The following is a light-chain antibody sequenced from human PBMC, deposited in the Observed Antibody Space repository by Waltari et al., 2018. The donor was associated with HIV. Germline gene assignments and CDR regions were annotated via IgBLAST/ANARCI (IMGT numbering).Light chain of an antibody. CDR1: SSDVGGYTY. Sequence: QSALPQPPSASGSPGQSVTLSCTGTSSDVGGYTYVSWHQQHPGKTPKLMIYDVMKRPSGVPDRFSGSKSGNTASLTVSGLQPEDEADYYCSSHAGSKVVFGGGTRLTVL. V-gene: IGLV2-8*01. CDR3: SSHAGSKVV. CDR2: DVM. J-gene: IGLJ2*01.